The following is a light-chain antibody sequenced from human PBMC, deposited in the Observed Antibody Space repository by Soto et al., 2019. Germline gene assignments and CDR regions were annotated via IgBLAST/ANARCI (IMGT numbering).Light chain of an antibody. V-gene: IGKV3-20*01. Sequence: EIVLTQSPGTLSLSPGERATLSCRASQSVSSAYLAWYQHKPGQPPTLLIYAASSRVTGIPDRFSGSGSGTDFTLTISGLEPEDFAVYYCQQYGSSSTWTFGQGIKVEIE. J-gene: IGKJ1*01. CDR1: QSVSSAY. CDR3: QQYGSSSTWT. CDR2: AAS.